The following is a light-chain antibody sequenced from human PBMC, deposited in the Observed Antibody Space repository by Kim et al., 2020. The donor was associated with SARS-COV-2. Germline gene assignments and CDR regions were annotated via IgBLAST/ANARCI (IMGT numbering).Light chain of an antibody. J-gene: IGLJ2*01. CDR1: SSDIGGYNY. Sequence: GQSITIFCTGTSSDIGGYNYVSWYQQHPGKAPKLMIYDVNTRPSGVSNRFSGSKSGNTASLTISGLQADDEADYYCSSYTSTSTQVFGGGTQLTVL. CDR2: DVN. V-gene: IGLV2-14*03. CDR3: SSYTSTSTQV.